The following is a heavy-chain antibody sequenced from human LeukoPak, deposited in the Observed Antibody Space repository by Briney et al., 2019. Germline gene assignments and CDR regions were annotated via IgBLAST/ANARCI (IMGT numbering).Heavy chain of an antibody. CDR1: EFTFSSYG. J-gene: IGHJ5*02. CDR3: AKEIGWFGANNWFDP. CDR2: IRYDGSNK. Sequence: GGSLRLSCAASEFTFSSYGMHWVRQAPGKGLEWVAFIRYDGSNKYYADSVKGRFTISRDNSKNTLYLQMNSLRAEDTAVYYCAKEIGWFGANNWFDPWGQGTLVTVSS. V-gene: IGHV3-30*02. D-gene: IGHD3-10*01.